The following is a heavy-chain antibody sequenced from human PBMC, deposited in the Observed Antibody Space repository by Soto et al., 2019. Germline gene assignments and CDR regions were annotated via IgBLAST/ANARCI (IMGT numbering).Heavy chain of an antibody. CDR3: AKDLRKGTGVFDI. CDR2: VNDRGTHT. V-gene: IGHV3-23*01. J-gene: IGHJ3*02. D-gene: IGHD2-8*01. CDR1: GFTFSSYA. Sequence: EMQLLESGGGLVQPGGSLRLSCAASGFTFSSYAMNWVRQAPGKGLEWVSIVNDRGTHTYYADSVKGRFTISRDNSKDTVYLEVNSLRDDETAVYFCAKDLRKGTGVFDIWGQGTKVIVSS.